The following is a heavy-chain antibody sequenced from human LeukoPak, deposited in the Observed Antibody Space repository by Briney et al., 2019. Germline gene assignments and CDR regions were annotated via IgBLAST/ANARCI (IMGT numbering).Heavy chain of an antibody. J-gene: IGHJ5*02. Sequence: SETLSLTCTVSGGSISSYYWSWIRQPPGKGLEWIGYIYYSGSTNYNPSLKSRVTISVDTSKNQFSLKLSSVTAADTAVYYCARASSAPYSNYRWFDPWGQGTLVTVSS. D-gene: IGHD4-11*01. CDR1: GGSISSYY. CDR3: ARASSAPYSNYRWFDP. V-gene: IGHV4-59*08. CDR2: IYYSGST.